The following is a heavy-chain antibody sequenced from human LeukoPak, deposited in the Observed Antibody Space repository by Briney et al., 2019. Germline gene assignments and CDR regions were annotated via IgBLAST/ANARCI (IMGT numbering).Heavy chain of an antibody. CDR2: IYYNGIT. J-gene: IGHJ4*02. V-gene: IGHV4-39*01. CDR1: GGSISSTSYY. CDR3: ARQGGYSSGSYDY. Sequence: SETLSLTCTVSGGSISSTSYYWGWIRQPPGKGLEWIANIYYNGITYYNPSLKSRVTISVDTSKYQFSLKLTSVTAADTAVYYCARQGGYSSGSYDYWGQGTLVTVSS. D-gene: IGHD3-10*01.